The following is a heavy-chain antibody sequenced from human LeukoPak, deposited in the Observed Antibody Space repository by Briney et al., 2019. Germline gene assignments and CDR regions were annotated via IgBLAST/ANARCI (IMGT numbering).Heavy chain of an antibody. CDR1: GYTFTSYY. J-gene: IGHJ3*02. CDR2: INPSGGST. D-gene: IGHD1-26*01. Sequence: ASVKVSCKASGYTFTSYYMHWVRQAPGQGLEWMGIINPSGGSTSYAQKFQGRVTMTEDTSTDTAYMELSSLRSEDTAVYYCASLEGATGAFDIWGQGTMVTVSS. V-gene: IGHV1-46*01. CDR3: ASLEGATGAFDI.